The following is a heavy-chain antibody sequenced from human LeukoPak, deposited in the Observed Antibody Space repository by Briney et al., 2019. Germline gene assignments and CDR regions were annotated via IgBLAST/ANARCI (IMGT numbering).Heavy chain of an antibody. D-gene: IGHD3-22*01. CDR1: GYTFTSYG. CDR3: ARGFFVYDSSGYYFDY. CDR2: ISAYNGNT. V-gene: IGHV1-18*01. J-gene: IGHJ4*02. Sequence: ASVKVSCKASGYTFTSYGISWVRQAPGQGLEWMGWISAYNGNTNYAQKLQGRVTMTTDTSTSTAYMELRSLRSDETAVYYCARGFFVYDSSGYYFDYWGQGTLVTVSS.